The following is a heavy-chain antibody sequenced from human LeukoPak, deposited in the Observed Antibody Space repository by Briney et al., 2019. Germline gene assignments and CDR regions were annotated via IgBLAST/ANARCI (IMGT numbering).Heavy chain of an antibody. J-gene: IGHJ5*02. CDR3: ARGYADYGP. Sequence: PSETLSLTCTVSGGSIRPYYWTWIRQPPGRGLEWIGYVFHAGNTNYNPSLKSRITISVDTSTNQFSLTLTSVTAADTAIYYCARGYADYGPWDQGVLVTVSS. CDR1: GGSIRPYY. D-gene: IGHD4-17*01. V-gene: IGHV4-59*01. CDR2: VFHAGNT.